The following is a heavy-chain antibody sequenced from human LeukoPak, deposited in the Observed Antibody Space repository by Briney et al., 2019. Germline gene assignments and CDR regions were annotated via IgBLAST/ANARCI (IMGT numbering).Heavy chain of an antibody. CDR2: INHSGST. CDR1: GGSFSGYY. CDR3: ARGGGITMVRGVISYYYGMDV. Sequence: SETLSPTCAVYGGSFSGYYWSWIRPPPGKGLEWIGEINHSGSTNYNPSLKSRVTISGETSKNPFSLKLSSVTAADTAVYYCARGGGITMVRGVISYYYGMDVWGQGTTVTVSS. V-gene: IGHV4-34*01. J-gene: IGHJ6*02. D-gene: IGHD3-10*01.